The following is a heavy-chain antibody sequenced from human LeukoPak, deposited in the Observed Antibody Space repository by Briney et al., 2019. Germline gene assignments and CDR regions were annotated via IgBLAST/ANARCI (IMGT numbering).Heavy chain of an antibody. V-gene: IGHV4-30-4*01. J-gene: IGHJ6*02. Sequence: SQTLSLTCTVSGGSISSGDYCWSWIRQPPGKGLEWIGYIYYSGSTYYNPSLKSRVTISVDTSKNQFSLKLSSVTAADTAVYYCARASRPYYDFWSGYYGYYGMDVWGQGTTVTVSS. D-gene: IGHD3-3*01. CDR2: IYYSGST. CDR1: GGSISSGDYC. CDR3: ARASRPYYDFWSGYYGYYGMDV.